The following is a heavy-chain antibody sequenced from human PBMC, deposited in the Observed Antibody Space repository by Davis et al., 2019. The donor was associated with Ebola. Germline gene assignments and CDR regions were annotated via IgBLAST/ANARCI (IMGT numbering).Heavy chain of an antibody. V-gene: IGHV5-51*01. J-gene: IGHJ4*02. CDR1: GYSFTTYW. D-gene: IGHD2/OR15-2a*01. CDR3: ARQESLYGSSDY. Sequence: GESLKISCKGSGYSFTTYWIAWVRQPPAKGLEWMGIIYPGDSDTRYSPAFEGQVTISVDRSSNTAYLQWSSLKASDIAMYYCARQESLYGSSDYWGQGTLVTVSS. CDR2: IYPGDSDT.